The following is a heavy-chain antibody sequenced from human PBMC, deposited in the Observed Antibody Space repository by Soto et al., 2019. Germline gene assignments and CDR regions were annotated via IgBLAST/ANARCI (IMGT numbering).Heavy chain of an antibody. J-gene: IGHJ6*02. CDR2: INPNSGGT. V-gene: IGHV1-2*04. D-gene: IGHD3-10*01. CDR1: GYTFTGYY. CDR3: ARDRAAGSGSYYYYYGMDV. Sequence: GASVKVSCKASGYTFTGYYMHWVRQSPGQGLEWMGWINPNSGGTNYAQKFQGWVTMTRDTSISTAYMELSRLRSDDTAVYYCARDRAAGSGSYYYYYGMDVWGQGTTVTVSS.